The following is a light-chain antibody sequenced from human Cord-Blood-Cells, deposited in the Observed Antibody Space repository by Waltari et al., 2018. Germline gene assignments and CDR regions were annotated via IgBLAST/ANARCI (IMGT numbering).Light chain of an antibody. J-gene: IGLJ1*01. CDR2: EGS. Sequence: SALTPPASVSGSPGQSLTISCPGTSSDVGSYNLVSWYHQPPGKAPKLMIYEGSKRPSGVSNRFSGSKSGNTASLTISGLQAEDEADYYCCSYAGSSTYVFGTGTKVTVL. CDR1: SSDVGSYNL. CDR3: CSYAGSSTYV. V-gene: IGLV2-23*01.